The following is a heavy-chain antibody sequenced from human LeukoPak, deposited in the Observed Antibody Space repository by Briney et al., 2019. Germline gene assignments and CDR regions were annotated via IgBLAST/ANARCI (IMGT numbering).Heavy chain of an antibody. CDR2: IWYDGSNK. CDR1: GFTFSSYG. D-gene: IGHD2-2*01. Sequence: PGRSLRLSCAASGFTFSSYGMHWVRQAPGKGLEWVAVIWYDGSNKYYADSVKGRFTISRDNAKNSLYLQMNSLRAEDTAVYYCAPYCSSTSCPPTFDYWGQGTLVTVSS. CDR3: APYCSSTSCPPTFDY. J-gene: IGHJ4*02. V-gene: IGHV3-33*03.